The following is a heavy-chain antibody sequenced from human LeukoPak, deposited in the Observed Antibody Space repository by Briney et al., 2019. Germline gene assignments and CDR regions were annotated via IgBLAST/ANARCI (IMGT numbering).Heavy chain of an antibody. CDR1: GGSISSYY. Sequence: SETLSLTCTVSGGSISSYYWSWIRQPAGKGLEWIGRIYTSGSTNYNPSLKSRVTMSVDTSKNQFSLKLSSVTAADTAVYYCARDYMITFGGGIADAWFDPWGQGTLVTVSS. J-gene: IGHJ5*02. D-gene: IGHD3-16*02. CDR3: ARDYMITFGGGIADAWFDP. V-gene: IGHV4-4*07. CDR2: IYTSGST.